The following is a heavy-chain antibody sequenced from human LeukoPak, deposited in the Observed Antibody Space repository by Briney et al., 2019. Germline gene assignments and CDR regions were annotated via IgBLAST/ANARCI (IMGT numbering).Heavy chain of an antibody. J-gene: IGHJ4*02. CDR2: ISYDGSNK. CDR3: AKDYGSGSYDY. CDR1: GFTFSSYG. D-gene: IGHD3-10*01. V-gene: IGHV3-30*18. Sequence: GGSLRLSCAASGFTFSSYGMHWVRQAPGKGLEWVAVISYDGSNKYYADSVKGRFTISRDNSKNTLYLQMNSLRAEDTAVYYCAKDYGSGSYDYWGQGTLVTVSS.